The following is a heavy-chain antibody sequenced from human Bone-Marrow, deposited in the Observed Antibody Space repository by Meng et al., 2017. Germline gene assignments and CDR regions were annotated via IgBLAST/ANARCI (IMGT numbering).Heavy chain of an antibody. CDR3: ARVYCSSTSCQYYFDY. CDR1: GYTFTSYA. V-gene: IGHV1-3*01. Sequence: QVRLVQSGTWVKKPGASWKVSCKASGYTFTSYAIHGVRQAPGQRPEWMGWINAGNGNTEDSQKFQGRVTITRDTSAGTAYMELSSLTSEDTAVYYCARVYCSSTSCQYYFDYWGQGTLVTVSS. CDR2: INAGNGNT. J-gene: IGHJ4*02. D-gene: IGHD2-2*01.